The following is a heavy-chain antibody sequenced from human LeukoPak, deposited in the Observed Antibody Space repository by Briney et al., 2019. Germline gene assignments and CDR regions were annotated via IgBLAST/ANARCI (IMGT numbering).Heavy chain of an antibody. CDR2: ISRSSSTI. V-gene: IGHV3-48*02. CDR1: GFTFSIYS. Sequence: GGSLRLSCAASGFTFSIYSMNWVRQAPGKWLEWVPYISRSSSTIFYADSVKGRFTISRDNAKNSPYLEMNSLRDEDTAVYYCAIDSASGSYRHAFDIWGEGTMVTPSP. CDR3: AIDSASGSYRHAFDI. J-gene: IGHJ3*02. D-gene: IGHD1-26*01.